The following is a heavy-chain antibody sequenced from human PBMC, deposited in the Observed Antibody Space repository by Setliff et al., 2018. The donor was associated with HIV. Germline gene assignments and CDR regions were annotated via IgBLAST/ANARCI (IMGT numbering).Heavy chain of an antibody. D-gene: IGHD3-3*01. CDR2: MNPNTGVA. V-gene: IGHV1-8*01. J-gene: IGHJ4*02. Sequence: ASVKVSCKASGHTFSNSDIHWVRRATGQGLEWMGWMNPNTGVAGYALKFQGRVTMTRDTSISTAYMELSSLTSDDTAVYYCARGLNVLSGYTWVVWGQGTPVTVSS. CDR3: ARGLNVLSGYTWVV. CDR1: GHTFSNSD.